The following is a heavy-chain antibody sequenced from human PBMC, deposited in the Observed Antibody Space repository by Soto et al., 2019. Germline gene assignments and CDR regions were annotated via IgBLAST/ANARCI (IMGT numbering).Heavy chain of an antibody. CDR3: AKSQGYSDY. V-gene: IGHV3-23*01. D-gene: IGHD5-18*01. CDR1: GFTFNNYA. CDR2: ISGSGNT. J-gene: IGHJ4*02. Sequence: PGGSLRLSCAASGFTFNNYAMRWVRQAPGKGLEWVSGISGSGNTFYADSVKGRFTISRDNSKSTLYLQMNSLRAEDTAVYYCAKSQGYSDYWGQGTLVTVSS.